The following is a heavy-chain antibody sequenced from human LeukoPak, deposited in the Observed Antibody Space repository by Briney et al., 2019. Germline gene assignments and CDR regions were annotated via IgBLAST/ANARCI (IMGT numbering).Heavy chain of an antibody. Sequence: GGSLRLSCAASGFTFGSYWMSWVRQAPGKGLEWVANIKQDGSEKYYVDSMKGRFTISRDNAKNSLYLQMNSLRAEDTAVYYCAREGLWATGFDYWGQGTLVTVSS. CDR2: IKQDGSEK. V-gene: IGHV3-7*01. CDR3: AREGLWATGFDY. D-gene: IGHD1-26*01. J-gene: IGHJ4*02. CDR1: GFTFGSYW.